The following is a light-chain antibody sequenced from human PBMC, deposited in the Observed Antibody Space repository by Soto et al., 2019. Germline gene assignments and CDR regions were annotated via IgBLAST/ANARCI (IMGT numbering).Light chain of an antibody. V-gene: IGLV2-14*01. J-gene: IGLJ1*01. CDR1: SSDVGGYNS. CDR3: SSYTSSSTPCV. Sequence: QSVLTQPASVSGSAGQSITISCTGTSSDVGGYNSVSWYQQHPGKAPKLMIYEVSNRPSGVSNRFSGSKSGSTASLTISGLQAEDEADYYCSSYTSSSTPCVFGTGTKVTVL. CDR2: EVS.